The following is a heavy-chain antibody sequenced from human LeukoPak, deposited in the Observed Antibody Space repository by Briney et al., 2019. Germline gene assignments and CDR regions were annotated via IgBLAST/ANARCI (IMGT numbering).Heavy chain of an antibody. Sequence: SETLSLTCAVYGGSFSGYYWSWIRQPPGKGLEWIGEINHSGSTNYNPSLKSRVTISVDTSKNQFSLKLSSVTAADTAVYYCARAQSFGGFGYWGQGTLVTVSS. CDR1: GGSFSGYY. CDR3: ARAQSFGGFGY. D-gene: IGHD3-10*01. J-gene: IGHJ4*02. CDR2: INHSGST. V-gene: IGHV4-34*01.